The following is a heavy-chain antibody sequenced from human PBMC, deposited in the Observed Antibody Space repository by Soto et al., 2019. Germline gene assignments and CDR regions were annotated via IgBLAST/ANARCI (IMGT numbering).Heavy chain of an antibody. V-gene: IGHV1-18*04. CDR3: ASSGSYYGLNDY. Sequence: VTVSCKPSVYTFPSHGISWVRQAPGQTLEGMGWIRAYNGNTNYAQKLQGRVTMTTDTSTSTAYMELRSLRSDDTAVYYCASSGSYYGLNDYWGQGTLATVSS. J-gene: IGHJ4*02. CDR2: IRAYNGNT. CDR1: VYTFPSHG. D-gene: IGHD1-26*01.